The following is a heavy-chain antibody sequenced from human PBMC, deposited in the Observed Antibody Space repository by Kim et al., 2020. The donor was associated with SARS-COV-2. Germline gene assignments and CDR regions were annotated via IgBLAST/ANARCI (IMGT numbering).Heavy chain of an antibody. CDR3: ARRIQYKQLVFWFDP. V-gene: IGHV4-34*01. CDR1: GGSFSGYY. CDR2: INHSGST. J-gene: IGHJ5*02. Sequence: SETLSLTCAVYGGSFSGYYWSWIRQPPGKGLEWIGEINHSGSTNYNPSLKSRVTISVDTSKNQFSLKLSSVTAADTAVYYCARRIQYKQLVFWFDPWGQGTLVTVSS. D-gene: IGHD6-13*01.